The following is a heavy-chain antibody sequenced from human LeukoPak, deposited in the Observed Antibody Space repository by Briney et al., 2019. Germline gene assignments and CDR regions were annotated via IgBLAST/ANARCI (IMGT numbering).Heavy chain of an antibody. CDR1: GYTFTSYA. J-gene: IGHJ5*02. CDR2: INAGNSNT. D-gene: IGHD6-19*01. Sequence: ASVKVSCKASGYTFTSYAMHWVRQAPGQRLEWMGWINAGNSNTKYSQKFQGRVTITRDTSASTAYMELSSLRSEDTAVYYCARERIAVAGTVDPWGQGNLVTVSS. CDR3: ARERIAVAGTVDP. V-gene: IGHV1-3*01.